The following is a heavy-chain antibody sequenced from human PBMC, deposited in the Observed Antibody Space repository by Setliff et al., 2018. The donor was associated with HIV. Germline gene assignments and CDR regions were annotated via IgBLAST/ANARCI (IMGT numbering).Heavy chain of an antibody. D-gene: IGHD3-9*01. Sequence: PSETLSLTCNVSGGSNSGYYWSWVRQPPGKGLEWIGYIYYSGSTNYNPSLRSRVTISVDTSKNQVSLKLTSVTSADTALYYCARASQQYYDILTGFNYYYGMDVWGRGITVTVSS. CDR3: ARASQQYYDILTGFNYYYGMDV. CDR2: IYYSGST. J-gene: IGHJ6*02. CDR1: GGSNSGYY. V-gene: IGHV4-59*01.